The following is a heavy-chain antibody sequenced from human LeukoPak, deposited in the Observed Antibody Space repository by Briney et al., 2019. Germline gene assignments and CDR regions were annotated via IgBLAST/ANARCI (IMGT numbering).Heavy chain of an antibody. V-gene: IGHV3-66*01. CDR3: ARGTITMVDY. J-gene: IGHJ4*02. CDR2: IYSGGST. CDR1: GFTVSSNY. Sequence: GGSLRLSCAASGFTVSSNYMSWVRQAPGRGLEWVSVIYSGGSTYYADSVKGRFTISRDNSKNTLFLQMNSLRAGDTAVYYCARGTITMVDYWGQGTLVTVSS. D-gene: IGHD3-10*01.